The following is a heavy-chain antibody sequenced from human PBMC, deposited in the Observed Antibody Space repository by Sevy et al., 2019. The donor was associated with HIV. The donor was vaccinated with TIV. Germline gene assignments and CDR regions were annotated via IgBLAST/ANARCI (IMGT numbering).Heavy chain of an antibody. Sequence: ASVKVSCKTSGYTFTSYGISWVRQAPGQGLEWMGWISAYDGNTNYAQKLQGRVTLTTDTFTSTGYMELRSLRSDDTAVYYCARDLGGYGGNSIDYWGQGTLVTVSS. J-gene: IGHJ4*02. D-gene: IGHD2-21*02. CDR1: GYTFTSYG. CDR3: ARDLGGYGGNSIDY. V-gene: IGHV1-18*01. CDR2: ISAYDGNT.